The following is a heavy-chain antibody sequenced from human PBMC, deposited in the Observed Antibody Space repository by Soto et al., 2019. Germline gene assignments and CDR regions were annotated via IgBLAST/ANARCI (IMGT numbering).Heavy chain of an antibody. CDR2: IYTSGST. J-gene: IGHJ6*02. D-gene: IGHD2-2*01. Sequence: QVQLQESGPGLVKPSETLSLTCTVSGGSISSYYWSWIRQPAGKGLEWIGRIYTSGSTNYNPSLKSRVNMSVDTSKNQFSLKLSSVTAADTAVYYCARNNRGVPAAIGRPYYYGMDVWGQGTTVTVSS. V-gene: IGHV4-4*07. CDR1: GGSISSYY. CDR3: ARNNRGVPAAIGRPYYYGMDV.